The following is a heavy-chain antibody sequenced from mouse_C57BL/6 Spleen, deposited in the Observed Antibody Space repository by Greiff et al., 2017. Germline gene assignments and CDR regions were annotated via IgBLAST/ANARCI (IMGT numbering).Heavy chain of an antibody. J-gene: IGHJ2*01. CDR2: INPNYGTT. CDR3: SRSGYESFDY. CDR1: GYSFTDYN. V-gene: IGHV1-39*01. D-gene: IGHD2-14*01. Sequence: VQLQQSGPELVKPGASVKISCKASGYSFTDYNMNWVKQSHGKSLEWIGVINPNYGTTSYNQQFKGKATLTVDQSSSTAYMQLNSLTSEDSAVDYCSRSGYESFDYWGQGTTLTVSS.